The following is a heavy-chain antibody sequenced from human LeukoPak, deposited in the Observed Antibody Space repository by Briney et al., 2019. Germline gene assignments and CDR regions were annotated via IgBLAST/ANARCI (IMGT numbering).Heavy chain of an antibody. D-gene: IGHD2-2*01. CDR1: GFTFSSYG. V-gene: IGHV3-30*02. Sequence: GGSLRLSCAASGFTFSSYGMHWVRQAPGKGLEWVAFIRYDGSNKYYADSVKGRFTISRDNSKNTLYLQMNSLRAEDTAVYYCAKDPPVVVPAAGNWFDPWGQGTLVTVSS. CDR2: IRYDGSNK. J-gene: IGHJ5*02. CDR3: AKDPPVVVPAAGNWFDP.